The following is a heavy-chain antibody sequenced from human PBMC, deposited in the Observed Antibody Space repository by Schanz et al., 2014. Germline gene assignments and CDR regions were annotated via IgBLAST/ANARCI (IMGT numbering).Heavy chain of an antibody. D-gene: IGHD1-26*01. CDR2: ITYNGGTI. Sequence: EVQLVESGGGLVQPGGSLRLSCEASGFSFGNYAMSWVRQAPGKGLEWISYITYNGGTIYYADSVKGRFTISRDNAKNSLYLQMNSLRAEDTAVYYCARSRSGFYFDYWGQGTLVTVSS. CDR3: ARSRSGFYFDY. CDR1: GFSFGNYA. J-gene: IGHJ4*02. V-gene: IGHV3-48*01.